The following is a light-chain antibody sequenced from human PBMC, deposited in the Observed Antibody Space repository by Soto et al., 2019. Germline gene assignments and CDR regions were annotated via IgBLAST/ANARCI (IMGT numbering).Light chain of an antibody. CDR1: QDISNY. J-gene: IGKJ3*01. V-gene: IGKV1-33*01. CDR2: DAS. Sequence: DIQMTQSPSSLSASVGDRVTITCQASQDISNYLNWYQKKTGKAAKLLIYDASNLETGVPSRFSGSGSVTDFTFTISSLQPEDIATYYCQQYDNLPIFTFGPGTKWISN. CDR3: QQYDNLPIFT.